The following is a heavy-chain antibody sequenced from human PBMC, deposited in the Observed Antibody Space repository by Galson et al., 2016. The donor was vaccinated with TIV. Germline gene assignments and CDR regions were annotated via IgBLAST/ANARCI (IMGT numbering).Heavy chain of an antibody. CDR3: VRTWGIYEYVSRDAVFDI. CDR1: GVSLRTNGMR. Sequence: PALVKPTQTLTLACTVSGVSLRTNGMRVTWIRQPPGKALEWLARIDWDDDKFNSTFLRTRLTISKDTSKNQVVLTMTNMDPEDTATYYCVRTWGIYEYVSRDAVFDIWGQGTMVTVSS. CDR2: IDWDDDK. J-gene: IGHJ3*02. D-gene: IGHD3-16*01. V-gene: IGHV2-70*04.